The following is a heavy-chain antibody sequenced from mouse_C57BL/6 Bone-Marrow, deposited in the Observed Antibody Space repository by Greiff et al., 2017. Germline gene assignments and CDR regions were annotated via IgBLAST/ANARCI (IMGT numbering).Heavy chain of an antibody. V-gene: IGHV2-9-1*01. CDR2: IWTGGGT. Sequence: VKLQESGPGLVAPSPSLSITCTVSGFSLTSYAITWVRQPPGKGLEWLGVIWTGGGTNYNSALKSRLSISKDNSKSQVFLKMNSLQTADTARYYCARNAYYSNYAWFAYWGQGTLVTVSA. CDR1: GFSLTSYA. D-gene: IGHD2-5*01. J-gene: IGHJ3*01. CDR3: ARNAYYSNYAWFAY.